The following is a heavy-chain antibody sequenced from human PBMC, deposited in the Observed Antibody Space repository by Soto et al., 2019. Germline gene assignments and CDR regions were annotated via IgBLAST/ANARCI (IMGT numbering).Heavy chain of an antibody. J-gene: IGHJ4*02. D-gene: IGHD2-8*02. CDR3: ARDTITGLFDY. CDR2: INHSGST. V-gene: IGHV4-34*01. CDR1: GGSFSGYY. Sequence: SETLSLTCTVYGGSFSGYYWTWIRQPPGTGLEWIGEINHSGSTNYNPSLKSRVTISVDTSKNQFSLKLTSVTAADTAVYYCARDTITGLFDYWGQGTLVTVSS.